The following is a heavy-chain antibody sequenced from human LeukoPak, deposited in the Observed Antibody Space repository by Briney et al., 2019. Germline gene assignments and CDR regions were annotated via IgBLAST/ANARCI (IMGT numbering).Heavy chain of an antibody. CDR2: ISGSGGST. CDR3: ARDLQYYYTSAPGDV. CDR1: GFTFSSYA. D-gene: IGHD3-10*01. Sequence: GGSLRLSCAASGFTFSSYAMSWVRQAPGKGLEWVSAISGSGGSTYYADSVKGRFTISRDNSKNTLYLQMNSLRAEDTAVYYCARDLQYYYTSAPGDVWGKGTTVTVSS. V-gene: IGHV3-23*01. J-gene: IGHJ6*04.